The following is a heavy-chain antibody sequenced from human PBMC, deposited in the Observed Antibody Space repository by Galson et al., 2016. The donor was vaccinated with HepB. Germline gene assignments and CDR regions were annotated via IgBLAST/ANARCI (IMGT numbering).Heavy chain of an antibody. V-gene: IGHV3-48*02. J-gene: IGHJ6*02. CDR1: GFTFNNYG. CDR2: ISSPSSTI. Sequence: SLRLSCAGSGFTFNNYGINWVRQAPGKGLEWVSYISSPSSTIYYADSVKGRFTISRDNAKNSLFLQMNSLRDEDTAVYYCARSSSDQDPFSGGMDVWGQGTTVTVSS. D-gene: IGHD2-2*01. CDR3: ARSSSDQDPFSGGMDV.